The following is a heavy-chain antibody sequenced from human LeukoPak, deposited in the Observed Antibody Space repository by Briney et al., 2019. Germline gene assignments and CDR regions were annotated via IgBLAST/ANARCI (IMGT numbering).Heavy chain of an antibody. Sequence: SETLSLTCAVYGGSFSGYYWSWIRQPPGKGLEWIGEINHSGSTNYNPSLKSRVTISVDTSKNQYSLKLSSVTAADTAVYYCATSNYYDSSGPSSSSYYFDYWGQGTLVTVSS. CDR3: ATSNYYDSSGPSSSSYYFDY. CDR2: INHSGST. CDR1: GGSFSGYY. J-gene: IGHJ4*02. V-gene: IGHV4-34*01. D-gene: IGHD3-22*01.